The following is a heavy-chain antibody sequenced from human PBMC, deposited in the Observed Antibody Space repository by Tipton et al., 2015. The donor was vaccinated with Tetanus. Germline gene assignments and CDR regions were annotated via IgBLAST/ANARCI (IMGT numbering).Heavy chain of an antibody. CDR1: DGSTQGFY. CDR2: IYGGGST. D-gene: IGHD5-12*01. Sequence: TLSLTCTVSDGSTQGFYWTWIRQSAGKGLEWIGRIYGGGSTIYNPSLKSRVAMSMDRSRNQFSLSLTSVTVADTAIYYCARAELRRGFSGYLYYDLWGRGILVTVSS. CDR3: ARAELRRGFSGYLYYDL. V-gene: IGHV4-4*07. J-gene: IGHJ2*01.